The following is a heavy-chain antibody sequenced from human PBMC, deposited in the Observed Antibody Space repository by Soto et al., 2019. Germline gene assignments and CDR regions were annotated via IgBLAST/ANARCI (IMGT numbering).Heavy chain of an antibody. J-gene: IGHJ4*02. D-gene: IGHD5-12*01. CDR3: AREGDGYGFNDY. CDR2: IIPIFGTA. V-gene: IGHV1-69*14. Sequence: QVQLVQSGAEVKKPGSSVKVSCKASGGTFSSYAISWVRQAPGQGLEWMGGIIPIFGTANYAQKFQGRVXIXAXXSTSTAYMELSSLRSEDTAVYYCAREGDGYGFNDYWGQGTLVTVSS. CDR1: GGTFSSYA.